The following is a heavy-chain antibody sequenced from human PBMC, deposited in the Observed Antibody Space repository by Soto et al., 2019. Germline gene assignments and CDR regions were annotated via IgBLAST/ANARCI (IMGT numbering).Heavy chain of an antibody. CDR1: GYTFTSYG. V-gene: IGHV1-18*01. Sequence: QVQLVQSGAEVKKPGASVKVSCKASGYTFTSYGISWVRQAPGQGLEWMGWISAYNGNTNYAQKLQGRVTMTTDTSXXTAHMELRSLRSDDTAVYYCARDPYYYDSSGYFDYWGQGTLVTVSS. D-gene: IGHD3-22*01. CDR2: ISAYNGNT. J-gene: IGHJ4*02. CDR3: ARDPYYYDSSGYFDY.